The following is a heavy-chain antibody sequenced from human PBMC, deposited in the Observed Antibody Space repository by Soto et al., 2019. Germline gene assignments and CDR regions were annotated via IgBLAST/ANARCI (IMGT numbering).Heavy chain of an antibody. Sequence: TVAEGYSGNYYGSWIRKKKGKGLEWIGYIYYSGSTNYNPSLKSRVTISVDTSKNQFSLKLSSVTAADTAVYYCARFVRVKRTGYYFDYWGQGTLVTVSS. V-gene: IGHV4-59*01. CDR3: ARFVRVKRTGYYFDY. CDR1: EGYSGNYY. D-gene: IGHD3-10*01. CDR2: IYYSGST. J-gene: IGHJ4*02.